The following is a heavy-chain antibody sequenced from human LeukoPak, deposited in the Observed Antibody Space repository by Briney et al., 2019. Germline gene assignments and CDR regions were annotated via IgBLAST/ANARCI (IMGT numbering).Heavy chain of an antibody. J-gene: IGHJ4*02. CDR1: GYTLTELS. V-gene: IGHV1-24*01. D-gene: IGHD3-22*01. Sequence: ASVKVSCKVSGYTLTELSMHWVRQAPGKGLEWMGGFDPEDGETIYAQKFQGRVTMTEDTSTDTAYMELSSLRSEDTAVYYCATVHYYDSSGYQGLVYWGQGTLVTVSS. CDR2: FDPEDGET. CDR3: ATVHYYDSSGYQGLVY.